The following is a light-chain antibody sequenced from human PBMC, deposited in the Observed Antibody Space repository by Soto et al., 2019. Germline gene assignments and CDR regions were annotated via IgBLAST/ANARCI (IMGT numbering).Light chain of an antibody. Sequence: QSALTQPRSVSGSPGQSVTISCTVTSSDVGGYNYVSWYQQHPGKAPKLMVYDVTERPSGVPDRFSGSKSGNTASLTISGLRAEDEADYYCCSYAVTSTYLFGTGTKVTVL. J-gene: IGLJ1*01. V-gene: IGLV2-11*01. CDR2: DVT. CDR1: SSDVGGYNY. CDR3: CSYAVTSTYL.